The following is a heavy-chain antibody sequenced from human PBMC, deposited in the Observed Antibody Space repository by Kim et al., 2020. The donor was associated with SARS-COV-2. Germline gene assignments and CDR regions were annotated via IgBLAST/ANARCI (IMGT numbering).Heavy chain of an antibody. V-gene: IGHV3-33*01. D-gene: IGHD3-10*01. CDR2: IWFDGSHK. CDR3: ARGEYISFGDLLYGGLDV. CDR1: GFNFSSYN. Sequence: GGSLRLSCTASGFNFSSYNIHWVRQAPGKGLEWVAVIWFDGSHKDYVDSVKGRFTISRDNSKNSVYLQMNSLRDGDSGVFYCARGEYISFGDLLYGGLDVWGQGTTVTVSS. J-gene: IGHJ6*02.